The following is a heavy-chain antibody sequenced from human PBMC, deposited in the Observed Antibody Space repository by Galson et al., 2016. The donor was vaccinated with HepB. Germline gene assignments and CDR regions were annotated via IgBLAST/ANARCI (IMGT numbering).Heavy chain of an antibody. CDR1: GFTFSSYN. J-gene: IGHJ6*02. V-gene: IGHV3-21*01. CDR2: ISGSNGFI. Sequence: SLRLSCAASGFTFSSYNMNWVRQAPGKGLEWVSSISGSNGFIYYADSVKGRFTISRGNAKNSLHLQMNSLRADDTAVYFCARDLESRYYYSYHVMDVWGQGTTVTVSS. CDR3: ARDLESRYYYSYHVMDV. D-gene: IGHD1-1*01.